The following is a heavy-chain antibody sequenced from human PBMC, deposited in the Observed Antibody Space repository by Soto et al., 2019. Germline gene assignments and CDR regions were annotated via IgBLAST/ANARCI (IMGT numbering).Heavy chain of an antibody. CDR3: ARDDCGIANPIDC. J-gene: IGHJ4*02. Sequence: QVQLVESGGGVVQTGGSLRLSCAASGFTFSAYAMHWVRQAPGKGLEWVAVISSDGRSEFYVDSVEGRFTISSDNSENTVYLQMDSLRAEDTGVYHCARDDCGIANPIDCWGQGTLATISS. CDR1: GFTFSAYA. V-gene: IGHV3-30*03. D-gene: IGHD6-13*01. CDR2: ISSDGRSE.